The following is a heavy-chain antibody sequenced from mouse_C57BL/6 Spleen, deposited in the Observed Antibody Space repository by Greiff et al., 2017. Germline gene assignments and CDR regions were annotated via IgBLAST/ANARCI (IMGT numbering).Heavy chain of an antibody. CDR1: GYSFTSYY. CDR2: IYPGSGNT. V-gene: IGHV1-66*01. CDR3: AREGGLRRGFDY. D-gene: IGHD2-4*01. J-gene: IGHJ2*01. Sequence: VQLQESGPELVKPGASVKVSCKASGYSFTSYYIHWVKQRPGQGLEWIGWIYPGSGNTKYNEKFKGKATLTADTSSSTAYMQLSSLTSEDSAVYYCAREGGLRRGFDYWGQGTTLTVSS.